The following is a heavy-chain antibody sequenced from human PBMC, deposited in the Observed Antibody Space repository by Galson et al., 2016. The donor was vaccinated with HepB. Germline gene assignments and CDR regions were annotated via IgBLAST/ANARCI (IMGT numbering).Heavy chain of an antibody. CDR3: AKPRDSGTFPGAFDM. CDR2: ISSGSSYV. CDR1: GSPFHSYT. D-gene: IGHD1-26*01. J-gene: IGHJ3*02. Sequence: SLRLSCAASGSPFHSYTMTWVRQAPGKGLEWVSSISSGSSYVYYADSLKGRFTISRDNAKDSLYLQLNSLRAEDTAVYSCAKPRDSGTFPGAFDMWGQGTKVTVSS. V-gene: IGHV3-21*01.